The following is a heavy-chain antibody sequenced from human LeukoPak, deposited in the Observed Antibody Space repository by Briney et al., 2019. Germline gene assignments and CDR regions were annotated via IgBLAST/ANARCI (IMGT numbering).Heavy chain of an antibody. J-gene: IGHJ4*02. Sequence: GGSLRLSCATSGFTFSNYGMHWVRQAPGKGLEWVAFIRYDGRSQYYANSVKGRFTISRDNSKNTLYLQMNSLRAEDTAVYYCARGPSGYHNTGGQGTLVTVSS. V-gene: IGHV3-30*02. CDR3: ARGPSGYHNT. CDR2: IRYDGRSQ. CDR1: GFTFSNYG. D-gene: IGHD5-12*01.